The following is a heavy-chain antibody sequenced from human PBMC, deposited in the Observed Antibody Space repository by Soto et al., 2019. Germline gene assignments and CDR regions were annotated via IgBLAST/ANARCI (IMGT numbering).Heavy chain of an antibody. V-gene: IGHV3-33*01. CDR1: GFTFSSYG. D-gene: IGHD5-12*01. Sequence: QVQLVESGGGVVQPGRSLRLSCAASGFTFSSYGMHWVRQAPGKGLEWVAVIWYDGSNKYYADYVKGRFTISRDNSKNTLYLQMNSMRAEDTAVYYCARSQVDRVAIGRVYYFSGMDVWGQGSTYNVYS. CDR3: ARSQVDRVAIGRVYYFSGMDV. J-gene: IGHJ6*02. CDR2: IWYDGSNK.